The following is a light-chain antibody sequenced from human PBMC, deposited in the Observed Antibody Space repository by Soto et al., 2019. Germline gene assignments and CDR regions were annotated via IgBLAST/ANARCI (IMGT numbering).Light chain of an antibody. CDR2: EVT. CDR1: TSDVGGSNR. Sequence: QSVLTQPPSASGSPGQSVTISCTGTTSDVGGSNRVSWYQQYPGKAPKLMIYEVTKRPSGVPDRFSGSKSANTASLTVSGLQAEDEADYYCSSSAGNNLVFGGGTKLTVL. CDR3: SSSAGNNLV. V-gene: IGLV2-8*01. J-gene: IGLJ2*01.